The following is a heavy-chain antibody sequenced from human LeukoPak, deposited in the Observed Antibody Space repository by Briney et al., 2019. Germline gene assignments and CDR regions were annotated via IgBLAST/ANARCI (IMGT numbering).Heavy chain of an antibody. D-gene: IGHD3-22*01. CDR1: GFTFSNYG. CDR2: ISYDGTNK. J-gene: IGHJ4*02. CDR3: AKDLLRYIDY. V-gene: IGHV3-30*18. Sequence: GGSLRLSCAASGFTFSNYGMYWVRQAPGKGLEWVAVISYDGTNKYYADSVKGRFTISRDNSKNTLYLQMNSQRAEDTAVYYCAKDLLRYIDYWGQGTLVTVSS.